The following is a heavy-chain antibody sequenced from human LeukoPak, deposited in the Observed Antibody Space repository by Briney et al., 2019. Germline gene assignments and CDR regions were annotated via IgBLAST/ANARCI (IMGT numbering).Heavy chain of an antibody. CDR1: GFTFSSYA. CDR3: ASGPYYYDSSGLDY. Sequence: GGSLRLSCAASGFTFSSYAMSWVRQAPGKGLEWVSAISGSGGSTYYADSVKGRFTISGDNSKNTLYLQMNSLRAEDTAVYYCASGPYYYDSSGLDYWGQGTLVTV. CDR2: ISGSGGST. J-gene: IGHJ4*02. D-gene: IGHD3-22*01. V-gene: IGHV3-23*01.